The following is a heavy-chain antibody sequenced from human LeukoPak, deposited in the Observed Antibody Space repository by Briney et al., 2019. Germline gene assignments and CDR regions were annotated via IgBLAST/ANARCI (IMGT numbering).Heavy chain of an antibody. CDR3: AKQLGYCSSTSCYLRASFDY. J-gene: IGHJ4*02. CDR1: GFTFSDYY. D-gene: IGHD2-2*01. V-gene: IGHV3-11*01. Sequence: GGSLRLSCAASGFTFSDYYMTWIRQAPGKGLEWVSFISGPGYTIKYADSVKGRFTISRDNAKNSLFLQMNSLRAEDTGVYYCAKQLGYCSSTSCYLRASFDYWGQGTLVTVSS. CDR2: ISGPGYTI.